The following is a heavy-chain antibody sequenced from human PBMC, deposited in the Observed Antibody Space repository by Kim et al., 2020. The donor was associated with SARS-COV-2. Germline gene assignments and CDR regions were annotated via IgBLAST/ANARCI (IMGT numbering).Heavy chain of an antibody. D-gene: IGHD3-16*02. CDR1: GFTFSSYA. CDR2: ISVSGGST. V-gene: IGHV3-23*01. CDR3: AKGYYDYVWGSYRLFDY. J-gene: IGHJ4*02. Sequence: GGSLRLSCAASGFTFSSYAMSWVRQAPGKGLEWVSAISVSGGSTYYADSVKGRFTISRDNSKNTLYLQMNSLRAEDTAVYYCAKGYYDYVWGSYRLFDYWGQGTLVTVSS.